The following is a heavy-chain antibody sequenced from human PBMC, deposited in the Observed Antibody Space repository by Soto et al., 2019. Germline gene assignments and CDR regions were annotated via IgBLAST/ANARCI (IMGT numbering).Heavy chain of an antibody. J-gene: IGHJ1*01. CDR1: GFTFSTYA. D-gene: IGHD2-2*01. V-gene: IGHV3-23*01. CDR2: ISGSGGDT. Sequence: EVQLLKSGGGLVQPGESLRLFCAASGFTFSTYAMSWVRQAPGKGLEWVSVISGSGGDTYYADSVKGRFTIARDNSKNTLSLQMNSLRAEDTAVYYCAKSRGSSTPAPGSYWGQGTQVTVSS. CDR3: AKSRGSSTPAPGSY.